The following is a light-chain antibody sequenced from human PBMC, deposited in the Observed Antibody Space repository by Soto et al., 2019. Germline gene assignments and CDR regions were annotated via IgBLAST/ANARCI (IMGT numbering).Light chain of an antibody. CDR1: QDITNF. CDR2: GAS. Sequence: DIQLTQSPSFLSAAVGDRVTITCRASQDITNFLAWYQQKPGKAPELLIYGASTLHSGVPARFSGSGSGTEFTLTISSLQPEYFATYHCQHLNSYPYTFGQGTKLEIK. CDR3: QHLNSYPYT. V-gene: IGKV1-9*01. J-gene: IGKJ2*01.